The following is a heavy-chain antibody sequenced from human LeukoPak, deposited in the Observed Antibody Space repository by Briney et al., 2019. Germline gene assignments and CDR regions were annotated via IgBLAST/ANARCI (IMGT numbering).Heavy chain of an antibody. Sequence: PGGSLRLSCAASGFTFSSHWMSWVRQAPGTGLEWVADINQDGSLKYYVDSVKGRFTISRDNAKNSLYLQVNSLRAEDTAVYYCARGDTTLNYWGQGTLVTVSS. J-gene: IGHJ4*02. D-gene: IGHD1-26*01. CDR1: GFTFSSHW. CDR3: ARGDTTLNY. V-gene: IGHV3-7*02. CDR2: INQDGSLK.